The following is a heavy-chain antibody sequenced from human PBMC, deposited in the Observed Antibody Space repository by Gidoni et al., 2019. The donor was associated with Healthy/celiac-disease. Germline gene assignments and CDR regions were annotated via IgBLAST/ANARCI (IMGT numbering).Heavy chain of an antibody. CDR3: ARDSGGSNPLGY. D-gene: IGHD4-4*01. CDR1: YW. Sequence: YWMNWVRQAPGKGLEWVANIKQDGSEKYYVDSVKGRFTISRDNAKNSLYLQMNSLRAEDTAVYYCARDSGGSNPLGYWGQGTLVTVSS. J-gene: IGHJ4*02. V-gene: IGHV3-7*03. CDR2: IKQDGSEK.